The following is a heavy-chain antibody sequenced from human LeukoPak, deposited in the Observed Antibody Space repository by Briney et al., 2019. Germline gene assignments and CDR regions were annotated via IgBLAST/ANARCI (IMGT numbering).Heavy chain of an antibody. CDR1: GFTFSSYS. V-gene: IGHV3-48*01. Sequence: PGGPLRLSCAASGFTFSSYSMNWVRQAPGKGLEWVSYISSSSSTIYYADPVKGRFTISRDNAKNSLYLQMNSLRAEDTAVYYCPIIQWELYAFAIWGQGTMVTVSS. CDR3: PIIQWELYAFAI. J-gene: IGHJ3*02. CDR2: ISSSSSTI. D-gene: IGHD1-26*01.